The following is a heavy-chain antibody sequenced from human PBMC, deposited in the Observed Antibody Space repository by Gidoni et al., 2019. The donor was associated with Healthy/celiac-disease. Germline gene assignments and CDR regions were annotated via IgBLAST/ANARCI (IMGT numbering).Heavy chain of an antibody. CDR1: GFTFISSA. Sequence: EVQLLESGGGLVQPGGSLRLSCSASGFTFISSAISWVRQAPGKGLEWVSAISGSGGSTYYEDSVKGRFTISRDNSKNTLYLKMNSLRAEDTAVYYCASPPEEYYYGSSGYYDGDYWGQGTLVTVSS. V-gene: IGHV3-23*01. J-gene: IGHJ4*02. D-gene: IGHD3-22*01. CDR2: ISGSGGST. CDR3: ASPPEEYYYGSSGYYDGDY.